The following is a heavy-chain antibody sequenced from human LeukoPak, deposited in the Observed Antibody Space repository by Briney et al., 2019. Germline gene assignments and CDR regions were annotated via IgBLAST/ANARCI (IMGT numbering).Heavy chain of an antibody. Sequence: ASVKVSCKASGYTFTSYGISWVRQAPGQGLEWMGWISAYNGNTNYAQKFQGRVTMTRDTSTSTVYMELSSLRSEDTAVYYCASVDDYGDYGFDYWGQGTLVTVSS. CDR1: GYTFTSYG. J-gene: IGHJ4*02. D-gene: IGHD4-17*01. CDR2: ISAYNGNT. V-gene: IGHV1-18*01. CDR3: ASVDDYGDYGFDY.